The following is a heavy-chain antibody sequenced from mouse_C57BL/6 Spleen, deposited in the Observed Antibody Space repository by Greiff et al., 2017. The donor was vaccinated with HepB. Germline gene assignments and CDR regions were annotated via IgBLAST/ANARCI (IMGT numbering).Heavy chain of an antibody. CDR2: INYDGSST. CDR1: GFTFSDYY. V-gene: IGHV5-16*01. CDR3: AREGITTAFDY. D-gene: IGHD1-2*01. Sequence: EVKLMESEGGLVQPGSSMKLSCTASGFTFSDYYMAWVRQVPEKGLEWVANINYDGSSTYYLDSLKSRFIISRDNAKNILYLQRSSLKSEDTATYYCAREGITTAFDYWGQGTTLTVSS. J-gene: IGHJ2*01.